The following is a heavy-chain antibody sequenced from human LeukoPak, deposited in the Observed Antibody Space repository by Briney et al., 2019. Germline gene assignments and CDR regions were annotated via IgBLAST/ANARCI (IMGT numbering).Heavy chain of an antibody. J-gene: IGHJ5*02. D-gene: IGHD6-19*01. CDR1: SGSISSYY. Sequence: SETLSLTCTVSSGSISSYYWSWIRQPAGKGLEWIGRIYTSGSTNYNPSLKSRVTMSVDTSKNQFSLKLSSVTAADTAVYYCAREGWYSSGWYPRHNWFDPWGQGTLVTVSS. CDR2: IYTSGST. V-gene: IGHV4-4*07. CDR3: AREGWYSSGWYPRHNWFDP.